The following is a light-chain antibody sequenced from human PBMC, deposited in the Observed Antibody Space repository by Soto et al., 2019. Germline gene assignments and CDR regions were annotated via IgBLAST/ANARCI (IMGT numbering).Light chain of an antibody. CDR2: EGS. V-gene: IGLV2-23*01. Sequence: QSVLTQPASVSGSPGQSITISCTGTSNDVGSYNFVSWYQQHPGKAPKVMIYEGSKRPSGVSNRFSGSKSGNTASLTISGLQAEDEADYYCCSYAGSSTWVFGTGTKVTVL. J-gene: IGLJ1*01. CDR1: SNDVGSYNF. CDR3: CSYAGSSTWV.